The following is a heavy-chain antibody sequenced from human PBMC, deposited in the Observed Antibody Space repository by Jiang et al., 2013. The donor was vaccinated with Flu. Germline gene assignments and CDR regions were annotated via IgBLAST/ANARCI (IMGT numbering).Heavy chain of an antibody. Sequence: SSYGMHWVRQAPGKGLEWVAVISYDGSNKYYADSVKGRFTISRDNSKNTLYLQMNGLRAEDTAVYYCAKDPYMRAPYYYDSSGSPDYWGQGTLVTVSS. V-gene: IGHV3-30*18. CDR2: ISYDGSNK. CDR3: AKDPYMRAPYYYDSSGSPDY. J-gene: IGHJ4*02. CDR1: SSYG. D-gene: IGHD3-22*01.